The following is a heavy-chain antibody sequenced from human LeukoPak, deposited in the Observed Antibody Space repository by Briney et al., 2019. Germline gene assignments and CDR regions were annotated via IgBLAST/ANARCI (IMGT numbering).Heavy chain of an antibody. CDR1: GYTFTSYD. J-gene: IGHJ6*02. Sequence: ASVTVSCKASGYTFTSYDINWVRQATGQGLEWMGWMNPNSGNTGYAQKFQGRVTMTRNTSISTAYMELSSLRSEDTAVYYCARGGYTTGDMDVWGQGTTVTVSS. D-gene: IGHD7-27*01. CDR2: MNPNSGNT. V-gene: IGHV1-8*01. CDR3: ARGGYTTGDMDV.